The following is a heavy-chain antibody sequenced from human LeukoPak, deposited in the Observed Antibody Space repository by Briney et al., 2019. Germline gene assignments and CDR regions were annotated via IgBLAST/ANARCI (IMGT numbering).Heavy chain of an antibody. CDR3: AKGWVGATGRGAFDI. Sequence: SETLSLTCAVSGGSISDYYWSWIRQPPGKGLEWIGYIYYSGITNYNPSLESRVTISVDTSKNQFSLRLSSVTAADTAVYYCAKGWVGATGRGAFDIWGQGTMVTVSS. CDR1: GGSISDYY. D-gene: IGHD1-26*01. CDR2: IYYSGIT. J-gene: IGHJ3*02. V-gene: IGHV4-59*01.